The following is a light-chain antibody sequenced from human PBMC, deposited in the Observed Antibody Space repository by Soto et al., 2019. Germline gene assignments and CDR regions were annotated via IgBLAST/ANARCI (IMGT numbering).Light chain of an antibody. CDR1: QSISTY. J-gene: IGKJ1*01. CDR3: QQYNGYSRT. V-gene: IGKV1-5*01. Sequence: DIQMTQSPSSLSASVGDRVTISCGASQSISTYLNWYQQKPGKAPYLLISDVSSLERGVPSRFSGSGSGTEFTLTISSMQPDDFATFYCQQYNGYSRTFGQGTKVDI. CDR2: DVS.